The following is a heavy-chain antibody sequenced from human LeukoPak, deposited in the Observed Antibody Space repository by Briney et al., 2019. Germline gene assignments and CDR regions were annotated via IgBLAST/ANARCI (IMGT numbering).Heavy chain of an antibody. V-gene: IGHV1-8*01. CDR2: VNPNSGNT. CDR3: AREGHYYDRYSWDP. J-gene: IGHJ5*02. Sequence: ASVKVSCKASGYTFTSYDINWVRQATGQGLEWMGWVNPNSGNTGYAQKFQGRVTMTRNTSISTAYMELSSLRSEDTAVYYCAREGHYYDRYSWDPWGQGTLVTVSS. D-gene: IGHD3-22*01. CDR1: GYTFTSYD.